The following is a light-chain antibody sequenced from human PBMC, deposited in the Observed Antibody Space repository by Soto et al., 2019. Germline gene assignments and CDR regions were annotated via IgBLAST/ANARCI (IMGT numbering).Light chain of an antibody. V-gene: IGKV1-13*02. Sequence: AIQLTQSPSSLSASVGDRFTITWRASQGISTLLAWYQQKPGKAPKVLIYESSLLQSGVPSRFSGSGSGTDFTLTISSLQPEDFATYYCQHFKSFPITFGQGTRLEI. CDR1: QGISTL. CDR3: QHFKSFPIT. J-gene: IGKJ5*01. CDR2: ESS.